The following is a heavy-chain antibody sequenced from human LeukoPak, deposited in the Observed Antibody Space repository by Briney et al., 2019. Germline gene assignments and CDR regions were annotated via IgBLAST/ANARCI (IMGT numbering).Heavy chain of an antibody. Sequence: NPSETLSLTCAVYGGSFSGYYWSWIRQPPGKGLEWIGEINHSGSTNYNPSLKSRVTISVDTSKNQFSLKLSSVTAADTAVYYCARVVYYDFWSGYQYYYYYMDVWGKGTTVTVSS. CDR1: GGSFSGYY. V-gene: IGHV4-34*01. CDR3: ARVVYYDFWSGYQYYYYYMDV. J-gene: IGHJ6*03. CDR2: INHSGST. D-gene: IGHD3-3*01.